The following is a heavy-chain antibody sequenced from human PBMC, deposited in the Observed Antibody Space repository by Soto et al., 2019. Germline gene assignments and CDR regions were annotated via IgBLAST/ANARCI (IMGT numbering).Heavy chain of an antibody. V-gene: IGHV4-59*01. J-gene: IGHJ1*01. D-gene: IGHD4-17*01. Sequence: QVQLQESGPGLVKPSETLSLTCTVSGGSISSYYWSWIRQPPGKGLEWIGYIYYSGSTNYNPSLKSRVTISVDTSKNQFSLRLRSVAAADTAVYYCARSNYGDYPEYFQHWGQGTLVTVSS. CDR1: GGSISSYY. CDR3: ARSNYGDYPEYFQH. CDR2: IYYSGST.